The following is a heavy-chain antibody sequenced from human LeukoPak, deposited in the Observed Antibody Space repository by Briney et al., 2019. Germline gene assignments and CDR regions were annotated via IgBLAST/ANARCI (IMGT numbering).Heavy chain of an antibody. Sequence: PGGSLRLSCAASGFTFSDYSMNWVRQAPGKGMEWISYIGIDSGNTNYADSVKGRFTISGDKDKNSLYLQMNSLRVEDTAVYYCARDYKYAFDNWGQGTLVTVSS. D-gene: IGHD5-24*01. CDR1: GFTFSDYS. J-gene: IGHJ4*02. CDR3: ARDYKYAFDN. CDR2: IGIDSGNT. V-gene: IGHV3-48*01.